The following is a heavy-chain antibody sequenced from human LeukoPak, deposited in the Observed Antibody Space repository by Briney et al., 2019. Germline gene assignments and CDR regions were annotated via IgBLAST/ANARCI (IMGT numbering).Heavy chain of an antibody. CDR1: GGSISSGDYY. Sequence: SQTLSLTCTVSGGSISSGDYYWSWTRQPPGEGLEWIGYIYYSGSTYYNPSLKSRVTISVDTSKNQFSLKLSSVTAADTAVYYCARGGLPYYFDYWGQGTLVTVSS. CDR2: IYYSGST. J-gene: IGHJ4*02. CDR3: ARGGLPYYFDY. V-gene: IGHV4-30-4*01.